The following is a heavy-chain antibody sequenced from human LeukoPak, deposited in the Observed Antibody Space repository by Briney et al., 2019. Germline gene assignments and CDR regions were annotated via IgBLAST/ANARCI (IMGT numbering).Heavy chain of an antibody. Sequence: GGSLRLSCAASGFTVSSNYMSWVRQAPGKGLEWGSVIYSGGSTYYADSVKGRFTISRDNSKNTLYLQMNSLRAEDTSVYYCARDHKGTAIPDYWGQGTLVTVSS. V-gene: IGHV3-53*01. J-gene: IGHJ4*02. D-gene: IGHD2-21*02. CDR1: GFTVSSNY. CDR3: ARDHKGTAIPDY. CDR2: IYSGGST.